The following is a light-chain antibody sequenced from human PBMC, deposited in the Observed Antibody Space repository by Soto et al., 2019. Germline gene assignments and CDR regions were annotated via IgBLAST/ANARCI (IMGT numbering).Light chain of an antibody. CDR2: DVS. Sequence: QSALTQPASVSGSPGRSITISCTGTSSDVGGHNYVSWYQQHPGKAPKLMIYDVSYRPSGVSNRFSGSKSGNTASLTISGLQAEDEADYYCSSYTSSTTHVVFGGGTKLTVL. CDR3: SSYTSSTTHVV. V-gene: IGLV2-14*01. J-gene: IGLJ2*01. CDR1: SSDVGGHNY.